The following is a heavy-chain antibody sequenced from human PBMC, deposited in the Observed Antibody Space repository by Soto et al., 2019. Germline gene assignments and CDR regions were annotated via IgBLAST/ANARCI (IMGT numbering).Heavy chain of an antibody. CDR1: GFTFSSYA. CDR2: ISYDGSNK. J-gene: IGHJ4*02. D-gene: IGHD3-22*01. V-gene: IGHV3-30-3*01. Sequence: GGSLRLSCAASGFTFSSYAMHWVRQAPGKGLEWVAVISYDGSNKYYADSVKGRFTISRDNSKNTLYLQMNSLRAEDTAVYYCAREGYYDSSGHPWYFDYWGQGTLVTVSS. CDR3: AREGYYDSSGHPWYFDY.